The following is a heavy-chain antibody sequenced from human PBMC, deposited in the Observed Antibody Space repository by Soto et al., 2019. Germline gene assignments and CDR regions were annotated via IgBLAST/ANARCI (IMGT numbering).Heavy chain of an antibody. CDR2: ISPSGGST. Sequence: GASVKVSCKASGYTFTNYYIHWVRQAPGQGLEWMGVISPSGGSTSYAQKFQGRITMTRDTSTSTVDMEVSSLRFEDTAVYYCARHPSDFWFDPWGQGTLVTVSS. V-gene: IGHV1-46*01. CDR3: ARHPSDFWFDP. CDR1: GYTFTNYY. D-gene: IGHD2-21*02. J-gene: IGHJ5*02.